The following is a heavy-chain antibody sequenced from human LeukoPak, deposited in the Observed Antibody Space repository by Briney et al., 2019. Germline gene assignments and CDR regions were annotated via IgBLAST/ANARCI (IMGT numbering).Heavy chain of an antibody. Sequence: GGSLRLSCAASGFTVSSNYMSWVRQAPGKGLEWVSVIYSGGSTYYADSVKGRFTISRDNSKNTLYLQMNSLRAEDTAVYYCVREGGYRVRDAFDIWGQGTMVTVSS. CDR2: IYSGGST. D-gene: IGHD5/OR15-5a*01. V-gene: IGHV3-53*01. CDR1: GFTVSSNY. CDR3: VREGGYRVRDAFDI. J-gene: IGHJ3*02.